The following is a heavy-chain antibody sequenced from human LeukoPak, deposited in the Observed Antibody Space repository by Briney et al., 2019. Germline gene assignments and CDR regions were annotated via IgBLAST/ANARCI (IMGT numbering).Heavy chain of an antibody. CDR1: GFTFSNYW. D-gene: IGHD3-3*01. CDR3: AKHIYGVVNIQQ. Sequence: GGSLRLSCATSGFTFSNYWMSWVRQAPGKGLEWVGRIRSKTDGGTTDYAVSVQGRFTISRDDSKNTLYLQMSSLKTEDTAVYYCAKHIYGVVNIQQWGQGTLVTVSS. V-gene: IGHV3-15*01. J-gene: IGHJ1*01. CDR2: IRSKTDGGTT.